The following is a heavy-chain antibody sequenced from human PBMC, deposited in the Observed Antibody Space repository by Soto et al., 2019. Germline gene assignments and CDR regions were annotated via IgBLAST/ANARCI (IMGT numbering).Heavy chain of an antibody. V-gene: IGHV3-30*18. CDR1: GFTFSDYA. J-gene: IGHJ6*02. CDR2: VSHDGSNT. Sequence: PGGSLRLSCAASGFTFSDYAMHWVRQAPGKGLEWVAVVSHDGSNTYYADSVKGRFTISRDNSKNTLYLQMNSLRAEDTAVYYCAKDWVVTPYYYYYGMDVWGQGTTVTVSS. D-gene: IGHD2-15*01. CDR3: AKDWVVTPYYYYYGMDV.